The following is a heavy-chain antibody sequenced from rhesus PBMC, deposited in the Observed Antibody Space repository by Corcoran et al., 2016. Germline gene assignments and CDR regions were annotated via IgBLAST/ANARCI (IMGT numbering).Heavy chain of an antibody. D-gene: IGHD5-24*01. J-gene: IGHJ4*01. CDR1: GGSISGYYL. CDR3: ARVDTAGTGWDY. CDR2: IYGGSGST. Sequence: QVQLQESGPGVVKPSETLSLTCAVSGGSISGYYLWSWIRQPPGKGLEWIGYIYGGSGSTSYNPSLKSRCIISIDTSKNQFSRKLSYLTAADTAVYYCARVDTAGTGWDYWGQGVLVTVSS. V-gene: IGHV4S7*01.